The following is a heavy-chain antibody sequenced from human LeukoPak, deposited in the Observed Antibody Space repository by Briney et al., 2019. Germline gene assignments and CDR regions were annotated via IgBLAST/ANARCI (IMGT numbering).Heavy chain of an antibody. CDR2: IYYSGST. J-gene: IGHJ4*02. D-gene: IGHD3-10*01. CDR3: ARSIYGSGSYFDY. CDR1: GGSFSSSSYS. Sequence: MPSETLSLTCTVSGGSFSSSSYSWGWIRQPPGKGLEWIGSIYYSGSTYYNPSLKSRVTISVDTSKNQFSLKLSSVTAADTAVYYCARSIYGSGSYFDYWGQGTLVTVSS. V-gene: IGHV4-39*01.